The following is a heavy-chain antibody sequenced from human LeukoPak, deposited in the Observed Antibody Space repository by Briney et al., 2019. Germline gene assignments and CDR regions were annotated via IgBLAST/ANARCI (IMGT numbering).Heavy chain of an antibody. D-gene: IGHD2-2*01. Sequence: PGGSLRLSCAASGFTVSINYMSWVRPAPGKGLEWGSVVYSAGNTYYADSVKGRFTISRDNSKDTVYLQMNSLRAEDTAVYYCARGETSSYDYWGQGTLVTVSS. CDR3: ARGETSSYDY. V-gene: IGHV3-53*01. J-gene: IGHJ4*02. CDR2: VYSAGNT. CDR1: GFTVSINY.